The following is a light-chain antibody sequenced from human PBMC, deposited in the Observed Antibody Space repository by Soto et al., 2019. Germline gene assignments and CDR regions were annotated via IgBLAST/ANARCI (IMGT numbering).Light chain of an antibody. Sequence: QSVLTQPPSASGTPGQRVTMSCSGSGSNIGPNYVYWFQQFPGTAPTLLIYNNDQRPSGVPARFSGSKSGTSASLDISGLRSEDEADYYCAAWDDSLSGRVFGGGTKLTVL. V-gene: IGLV1-47*02. CDR2: NND. CDR1: GSNIGPNY. J-gene: IGLJ3*02. CDR3: AAWDDSLSGRV.